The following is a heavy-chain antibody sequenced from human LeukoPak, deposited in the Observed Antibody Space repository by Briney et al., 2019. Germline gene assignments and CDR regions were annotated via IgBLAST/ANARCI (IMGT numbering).Heavy chain of an antibody. V-gene: IGHV4-39*01. CDR3: ARQGFCDYVWGSYRYCFDY. CDR2: IDYSGSP. CDR1: GGSVSNSNYC. Sequence: NPSETLSLTCTVSGGSVSNSNYCWGWIRQPPGKQLEWIGSIDYSGSPLYNPSLKSRVTISVDTSKNQFSLKLSSVTAADTAVYYCARQGFCDYVWGSYRYCFDYWGQGTLVTVSS. D-gene: IGHD3-16*02. J-gene: IGHJ4*02.